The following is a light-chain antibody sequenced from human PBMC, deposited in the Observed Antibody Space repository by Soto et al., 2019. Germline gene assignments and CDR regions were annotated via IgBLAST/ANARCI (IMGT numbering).Light chain of an antibody. V-gene: IGLV2-23*01. Sequence: QSVLTQPASVSGSPGQSITISCTGTSSDVGSYNLVSWYQQHPGKAPKLMIYEGTKRPSGVSSRFSGSESANTASLTISGLQAEDEADYYCCSYAGSTTSWMFGGGTQLTVL. CDR1: SSDVGSYNL. CDR2: EGT. CDR3: CSYAGSTTSWM. J-gene: IGLJ3*02.